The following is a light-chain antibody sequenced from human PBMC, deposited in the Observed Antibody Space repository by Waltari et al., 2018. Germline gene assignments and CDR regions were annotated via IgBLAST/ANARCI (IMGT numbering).Light chain of an antibody. CDR1: NSNIAGNF. Sequence: QSVLTQPPSVSGPPGQRVTISCSGSNSNIAGNFLTWYQQLPGKAPKLLIYNDNQGPSGVPDRFSASKSGTSAALAITGLQSEDEADYYCAVWDDSLGGVFGGGTKLTVL. V-gene: IGLV1-44*01. J-gene: IGLJ3*02. CDR2: NDN. CDR3: AVWDDSLGGV.